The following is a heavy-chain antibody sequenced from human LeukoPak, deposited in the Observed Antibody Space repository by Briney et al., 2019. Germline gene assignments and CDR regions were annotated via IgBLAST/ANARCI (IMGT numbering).Heavy chain of an antibody. CDR1: GFTFDDYA. D-gene: IGHD6-13*01. Sequence: GRSLRLSCAASGFTFDDYAMHWVRQAPGKGLEWVSGISWNGGSIGYADSVKGRFSISRDNAKNSLYLQMNSLRAEDTAVYYCAKDLEDLVLKAALGGIDYWGQGTLVTVSS. CDR3: AKDLEDLVLKAALGGIDY. V-gene: IGHV3-9*01. CDR2: ISWNGGSI. J-gene: IGHJ4*02.